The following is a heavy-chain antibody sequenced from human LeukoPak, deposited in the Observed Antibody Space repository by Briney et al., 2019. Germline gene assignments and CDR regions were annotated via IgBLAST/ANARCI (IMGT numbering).Heavy chain of an antibody. CDR3: AREGRMSMGIEY. Sequence: GGSLRLSCAASGFTFSNYWMSWVRQAPGKGLEWVANIKQDGSEKYYVDSVKGRLTISRDNAKNSLYLQMNSLRAEDTAVYYCAREGRMSMGIEYWGQGTLVTVSS. J-gene: IGHJ4*02. CDR2: IKQDGSEK. D-gene: IGHD4/OR15-4a*01. CDR1: GFTFSNYW. V-gene: IGHV3-7*01.